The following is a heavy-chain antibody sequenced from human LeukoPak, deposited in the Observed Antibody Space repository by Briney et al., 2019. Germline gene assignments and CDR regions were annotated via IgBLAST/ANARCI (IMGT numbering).Heavy chain of an antibody. CDR1: GFTFDDYA. Sequence: GGSLRLSCAASGFTFDDYAMHWVRQAPGKGLEWVSLVSGDGGSTYYADSVKGGFTISRENRKNSLYLQMNSLRTEDTALYYCAKDSMVVTPYLENYMDVWGKGTTVTVSS. D-gene: IGHD4-23*01. J-gene: IGHJ6*03. CDR3: AKDSMVVTPYLENYMDV. V-gene: IGHV3-43*02. CDR2: VSGDGGST.